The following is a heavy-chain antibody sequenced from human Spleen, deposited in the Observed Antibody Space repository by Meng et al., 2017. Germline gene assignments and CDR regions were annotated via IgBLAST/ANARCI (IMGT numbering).Heavy chain of an antibody. CDR3: ARVQYYDILTGQSHNAFDI. V-gene: IGHV1-69*05. J-gene: IGHJ3*02. CDR1: GGTFSSYA. Sequence: SVKVSCKASGGTFSSYAISWVRQAPGQGLEWMGGIIPIFGTANYAQKFQGRVTITTDESTSTAYMELRSLRSEDTAVYYCARVQYYDILTGQSHNAFDIWGQGTMVTVSS. D-gene: IGHD3-9*01. CDR2: IIPIFGTA.